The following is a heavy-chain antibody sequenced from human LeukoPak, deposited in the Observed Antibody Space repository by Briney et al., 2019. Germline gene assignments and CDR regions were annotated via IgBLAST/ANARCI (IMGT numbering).Heavy chain of an antibody. CDR1: GGSFSGYY. J-gene: IGHJ5*02. V-gene: IGHV4-34*01. CDR3: ARDRYCSGGSCYLGWFDP. D-gene: IGHD2-15*01. CDR2: INHSGST. Sequence: PETLSLTCAVYGGSFSGYYWSWIRQPPGKGLEWIGEINHSGSTNYNPSLKSRVTISVDASKNLFALKLSSVTAADTAVYYCARDRYCSGGSCYLGWFDPWGQGNLVSVSS.